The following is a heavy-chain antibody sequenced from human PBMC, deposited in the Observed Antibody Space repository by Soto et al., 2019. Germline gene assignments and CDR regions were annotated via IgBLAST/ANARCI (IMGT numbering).Heavy chain of an antibody. CDR1: GGSISSGGYY. CDR3: ARDGVSGRGGDYYNWFDP. CDR2: IYYSGST. Sequence: SETLSLTCTVSGGSISSGGYYWSWIRQHPGKGLEWIGYIYYSGSTYYNPSLKSRVTISVDTSKNQFSLKLSSVTAADTAVYYCARDGVSGRGGDYYNWFDPWGQGTLVTVSS. J-gene: IGHJ5*02. V-gene: IGHV4-31*03. D-gene: IGHD4-17*01.